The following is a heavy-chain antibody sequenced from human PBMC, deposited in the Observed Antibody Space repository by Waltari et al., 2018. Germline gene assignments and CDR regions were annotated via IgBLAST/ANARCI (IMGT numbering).Heavy chain of an antibody. V-gene: IGHV4-30-4*08. CDR1: GGSIISGDYY. CDR2: IYFSGST. CDR3: ARVYGGGYYYGMDV. D-gene: IGHD4-17*01. J-gene: IGHJ6*02. Sequence: QVQLQESGPGLVKPSQTLSLTCTVSGGSIISGDYYWSWIRQPPGKGLEWIGYIYFSGSTYYNPSLKSRVTISVDTSKNQFSLKLNSVTAADTAVYYCARVYGGGYYYGMDVWGQGTTVTVSS.